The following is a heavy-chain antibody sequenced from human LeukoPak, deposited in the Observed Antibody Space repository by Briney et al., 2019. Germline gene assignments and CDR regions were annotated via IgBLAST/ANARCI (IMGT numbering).Heavy chain of an antibody. CDR2: VYYTGST. CDR1: GGSTSSSSYF. J-gene: IGHJ4*02. CDR3: ARVHGYPYYFDY. Sequence: SETLSLTCTVSGGSTSSSSYFWGWIRQPPEKGLDWIGNVYYTGSTYYNPSLLSRVTVSVDTSKNQFSLRLSSVTAADTATYYCARVHGYPYYFDYWGQGILVTVSS. D-gene: IGHD5-18*01. V-gene: IGHV4-39*01.